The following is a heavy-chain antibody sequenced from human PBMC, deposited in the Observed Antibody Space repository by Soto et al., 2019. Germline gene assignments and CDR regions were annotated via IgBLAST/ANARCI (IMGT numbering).Heavy chain of an antibody. J-gene: IGHJ4*02. Sequence: GGSLRLSCAASGFTFSSYAMSWVRQAPGKGLEWVSAISGSGGSTYYADSVKGRFTISRDNSKNTLYLQMNSLGAEDTAVYCCAKDPRSLGYDYWGQGTLVTVSS. CDR2: ISGSGGST. CDR3: AKDPRSLGYDY. CDR1: GFTFSSYA. D-gene: IGHD6-6*01. V-gene: IGHV3-23*01.